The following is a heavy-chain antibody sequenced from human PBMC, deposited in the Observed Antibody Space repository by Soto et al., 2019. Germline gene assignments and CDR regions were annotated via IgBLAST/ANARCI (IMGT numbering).Heavy chain of an antibody. J-gene: IGHJ6*02. V-gene: IGHV1-18*01. CDR2: INPYNGNT. D-gene: IGHD2-2*03. Sequence: QVQLVQSRAEVKNPGASVKVSCKASGYSFTRYGIAWARQAPGQGLEWMGWINPYNGNTNYAQNLQGRVTLTTDTSTSTAYMELTSLRSNDTAIYYCAMVDVDVTPSPQDVWGQGTTVIVSS. CDR1: GYSFTRYG. CDR3: AMVDVDVTPSPQDV.